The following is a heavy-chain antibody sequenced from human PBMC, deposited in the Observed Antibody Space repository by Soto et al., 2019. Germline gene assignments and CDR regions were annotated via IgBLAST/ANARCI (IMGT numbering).Heavy chain of an antibody. CDR1: GYSFTSYW. V-gene: IGHV5-10-1*01. J-gene: IGHJ6*02. D-gene: IGHD1-26*01. CDR3: ARQMVGATTVPYYYYGMDV. Sequence: PGESLKISCKGSGYSFTSYWISWVRQMPGKGLEWMGRIDPSDSYTNHSPSFQGHVTISADKSISTAYLQWSSLKASDTAMYYCARQMVGATTVPYYYYGMDVWGQGTTVTVSS. CDR2: IDPSDSYT.